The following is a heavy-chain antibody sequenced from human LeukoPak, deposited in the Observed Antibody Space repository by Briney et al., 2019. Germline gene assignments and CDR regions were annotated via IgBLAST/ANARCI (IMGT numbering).Heavy chain of an antibody. V-gene: IGHV3-11*04. CDR3: ARFDSSGYQTQDY. J-gene: IGHJ4*02. D-gene: IGHD3-22*01. CDR1: GFTFSDYY. CDR2: ISSSGSTI. Sequence: GALRLSCAASGFTFSDYYMSWIRQAPGKGLEWVSYISSSGSTIYYADSVKGRFTISRDNAKNSLYLQMNSLRAEDTAVYYCARFDSSGYQTQDYWGQGTLVTVSS.